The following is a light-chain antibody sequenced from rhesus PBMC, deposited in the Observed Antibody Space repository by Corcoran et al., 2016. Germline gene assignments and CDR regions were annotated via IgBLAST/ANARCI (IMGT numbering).Light chain of an antibody. V-gene: IGKV1-74*01. CDR1: ENVNNY. CDR3: QHHYCTPLS. J-gene: IGKJ4*01. Sequence: DIQMTQSPSSLSASVGDRVTITCRARENVNNYLNWYQQKPGKAPKLLIYKASTLQSGVPSRFSGIGSGTDYTFTISSLQSEDVATYYCQHHYCTPLSFGGGTKVEIK. CDR2: KAS.